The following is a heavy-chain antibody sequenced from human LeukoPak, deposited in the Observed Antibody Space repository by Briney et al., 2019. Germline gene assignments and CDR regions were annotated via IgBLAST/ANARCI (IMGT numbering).Heavy chain of an antibody. D-gene: IGHD2-21*01. CDR1: GGSISSGDYY. CDR3: ARLIRDTNRFDP. V-gene: IGHV4-30-4*01. J-gene: IGHJ5*02. CDR2: IYYSGST. Sequence: PSQTLSLTCTVSGGSISSGDYYWSWIRQPPGKGLEWIGYIYYSGSTYYNPSLKSRVTISVDTSKNQFSLKLSSVTAADTAVYYCARLIRDTNRFDPWGQGTLVTVSS.